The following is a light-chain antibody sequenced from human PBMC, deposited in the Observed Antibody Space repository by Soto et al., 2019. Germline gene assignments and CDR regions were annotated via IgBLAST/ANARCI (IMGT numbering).Light chain of an antibody. CDR1: QSVGSTY. CDR2: GAS. Sequence: EIVLTQSPGTLSLSPGERATLSCRASQSVGSTYLAWYQQKAGQAPRLVIYGASSRVTGIPDRFSGSGYGTDFTLTISRLEPEDSAVYYCQQYGASVITFGGGTKV. V-gene: IGKV3-20*01. CDR3: QQYGASVIT. J-gene: IGKJ4*01.